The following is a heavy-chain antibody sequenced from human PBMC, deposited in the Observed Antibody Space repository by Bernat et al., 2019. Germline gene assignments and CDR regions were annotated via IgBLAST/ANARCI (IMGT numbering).Heavy chain of an antibody. J-gene: IGHJ4*02. CDR2: IYYSGST. CDR1: GGSISSYY. V-gene: IGHV4-59*08. CDR3: ARHRDLGGDEFDY. D-gene: IGHD3-16*01. Sequence: QVQLQESGPGLVKPSETLSLTCTVSGGSISSYYWSWIRQPPGKGLEWIGYIYYSGSTNYNPSVKSRVTISVDTSKNQSSLKLSTVTAADTAVYYCARHRDLGGDEFDYWGQGTLVTVSS.